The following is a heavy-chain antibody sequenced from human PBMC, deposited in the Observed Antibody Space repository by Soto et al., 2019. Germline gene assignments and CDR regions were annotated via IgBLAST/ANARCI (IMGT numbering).Heavy chain of an antibody. J-gene: IGHJ6*02. CDR3: ARTDRDFYGLDV. Sequence: EVQLVESGGGLVQPGGSLRPSCEAPGFPFRTYAMPWVRKGTGKGLEWVSGISAAGDPDYADSVEGRFTISRENAQNSFFLQMNSLRVGDTAVYYCARTDRDFYGLDVWGQGTTVIVSS. CDR1: GFPFRTYA. V-gene: IGHV3-13*05. CDR2: ISAAGDP.